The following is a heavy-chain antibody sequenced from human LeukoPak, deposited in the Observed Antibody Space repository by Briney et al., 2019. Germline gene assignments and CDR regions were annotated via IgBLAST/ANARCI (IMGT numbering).Heavy chain of an antibody. D-gene: IGHD1-14*01. CDR2: ISGSGSGT. V-gene: IGHV3-23*01. Sequence: GGSLRLSCAASGFTFSSYAMSWVRQAPGKGLEWVSIISGSGSGTYYADSVKGRFTISRDNSKNRLYLQINSLRAEDTAVYYCANVDNSYDYWGQGTLVTVSS. CDR1: GFTFSSYA. CDR3: ANVDNSYDY. J-gene: IGHJ4*02.